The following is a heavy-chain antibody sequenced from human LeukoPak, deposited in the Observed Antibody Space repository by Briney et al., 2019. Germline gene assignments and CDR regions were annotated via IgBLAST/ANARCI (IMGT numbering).Heavy chain of an antibody. CDR3: ARDGGFGTKTPIDY. V-gene: IGHV3-48*01. CDR1: GFTFSSYS. CDR2: ISSSSSTI. D-gene: IGHD3-10*01. J-gene: IGHJ4*02. Sequence: GGSLRLSCAASGFTFSSYSMNWVRQAPGKGLEWVSYISSSSSTIYYADSVKGRFTISRDNAKNSLYLQMNSLRAEDTAVYYCARDGGFGTKTPIDYWGQGTLVTVSS.